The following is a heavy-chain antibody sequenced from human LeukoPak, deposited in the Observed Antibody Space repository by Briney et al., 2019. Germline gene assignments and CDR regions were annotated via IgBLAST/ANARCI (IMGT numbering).Heavy chain of an antibody. Sequence: GGSLRLSCAASGFTFSSYSMNWVRQAPGKGLEWVSSISSSSSYIYYADSVKGRFTISRDNVKNSLYLQMNSLRAEDTAVYYCARDRIVRRPGTNWFDPWGQGTLVTVSS. CDR1: GFTFSSYS. V-gene: IGHV3-21*01. D-gene: IGHD3-22*01. CDR3: ARDRIVRRPGTNWFDP. J-gene: IGHJ5*02. CDR2: ISSSSSYI.